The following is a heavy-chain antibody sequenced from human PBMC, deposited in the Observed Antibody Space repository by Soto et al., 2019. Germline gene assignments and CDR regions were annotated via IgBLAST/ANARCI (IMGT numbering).Heavy chain of an antibody. Sequence: GGSLRLSCAASGFTFSSYALSWVRQAPGTGLEWVSANSGSGGSTYYADSVKGRFTISRDNSKNTLYLQMNSLRAEDTAVYYCAKDIGYYDSSGPSADYWGQGTLVTVSS. V-gene: IGHV3-23*01. D-gene: IGHD3-22*01. CDR3: AKDIGYYDSSGPSADY. J-gene: IGHJ4*02. CDR2: NSGSGGST. CDR1: GFTFSSYA.